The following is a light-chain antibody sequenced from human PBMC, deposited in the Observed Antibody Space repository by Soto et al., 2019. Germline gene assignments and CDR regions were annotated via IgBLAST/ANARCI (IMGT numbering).Light chain of an antibody. CDR3: QQFKNYPRT. V-gene: IGKV1D-13*01. CDR2: GAS. CDR1: QDISSA. J-gene: IGKJ2*01. Sequence: AIQLTQSPSSLSASVGDRVTTTCRPSQDISSALVWYQQKPGKAPKLLIYGASSLESGVPSRFSGGGSGTDFTLTIRNLQPEDFATYHCQQFKNYPRTFSQGTKVDIK.